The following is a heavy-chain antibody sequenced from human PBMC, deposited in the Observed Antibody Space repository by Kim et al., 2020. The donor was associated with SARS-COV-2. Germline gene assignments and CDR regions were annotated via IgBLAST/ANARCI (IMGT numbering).Heavy chain of an antibody. Sequence: GGSLRLSCEASGFTFSSSAMNWVRQAPGKGLEWVSAAVGGSGDTTFYANSVKGRFTISRDNSKNTLYLQMDSLRSEDTAVYFCAKGRSGSCYSPLDYWGRGTPVTVSS. J-gene: IGHJ4*02. CDR1: GFTFSSSA. CDR2: AVGGSGDTT. V-gene: IGHV3-23*01. D-gene: IGHD2-21*01. CDR3: AKGRSGSCYSPLDY.